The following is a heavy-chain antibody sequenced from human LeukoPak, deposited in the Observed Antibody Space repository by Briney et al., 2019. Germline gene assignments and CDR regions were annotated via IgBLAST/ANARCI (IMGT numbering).Heavy chain of an antibody. CDR1: GGTFSSYA. Sequence: ASVKVSCKASGGTFSSYAISWVRQAPGQGLEWMGGIIPIFGTANYAQKFQGRVTITADKSTSTAYMELSSLRSEDTAVYYCARTNVYYYASSDYYPYFDYWAQGTLVTVSS. CDR2: IIPIFGTA. D-gene: IGHD3-22*01. V-gene: IGHV1-69*06. J-gene: IGHJ4*02. CDR3: ARTNVYYYASSDYYPYFDY.